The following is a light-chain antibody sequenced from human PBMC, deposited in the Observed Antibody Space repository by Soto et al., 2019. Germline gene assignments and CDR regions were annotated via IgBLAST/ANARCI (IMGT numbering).Light chain of an antibody. CDR1: SGHSNYA. Sequence: QPVLTQSPSVSASLGASVKLTCTLSSGHSNYAIAWHQQQPEKGPRYLMKVNSDGSHNKGDGIPDRFSGSSSGADRYLTISSLQSEDEADYYCQTWDTGIRVFGGGTKVTVL. J-gene: IGLJ2*01. CDR3: QTWDTGIRV. CDR2: VNSDGSH. V-gene: IGLV4-69*01.